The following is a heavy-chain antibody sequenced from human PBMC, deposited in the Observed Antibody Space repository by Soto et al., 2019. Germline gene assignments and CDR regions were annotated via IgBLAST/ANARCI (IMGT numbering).Heavy chain of an antibody. J-gene: IGHJ4*02. CDR2: IKSDGSST. D-gene: IGHD3-22*01. CDR3: ARDQVDYDSSGSIDY. Sequence: GGSLGLSCASSGFTFRSYWMHCFRQAPGKGLVWVSRIKSDGSSTSYADSVKGRFTISRDNAKNTLYLQMNSLRAEDTAVYYCARDQVDYDSSGSIDYWGQGTLVTVSS. V-gene: IGHV3-74*01. CDR1: GFTFRSYW.